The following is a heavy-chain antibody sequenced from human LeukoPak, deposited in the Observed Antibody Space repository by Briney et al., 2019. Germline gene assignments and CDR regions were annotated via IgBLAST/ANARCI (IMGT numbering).Heavy chain of an antibody. CDR2: ISSSSSTI. CDR1: GFTFSTYS. CDR3: ASLGTYFDSSGYLSH. J-gene: IGHJ4*02. Sequence: PGGSLRLSCAASGFTFSTYSINWVRQAPGKGLEWVSYISSSSSTIFYADSVKGRFTISRDNAKNSLYLQMNSLRDEDTAVYYCASLGTYFDSSGYLSHWGQGTLVTVSS. V-gene: IGHV3-48*02. D-gene: IGHD3-22*01.